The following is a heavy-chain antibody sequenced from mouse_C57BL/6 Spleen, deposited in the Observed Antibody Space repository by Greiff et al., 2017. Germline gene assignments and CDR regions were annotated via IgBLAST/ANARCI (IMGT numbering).Heavy chain of an antibody. Sequence: VQLQESGPGLVQPSQSLSITCTVSGFSLTSYGVHWVRQSPGKGLEWLGVIWRGGSTDYNAAFMSRLSITKDNSKSQVFFKMNSLQADDTAIYYCAKNGGLYDGYPYFDYWGQGTTLTVSS. D-gene: IGHD2-3*01. J-gene: IGHJ2*01. V-gene: IGHV2-5*01. CDR2: IWRGGST. CDR3: AKNGGLYDGYPYFDY. CDR1: GFSLTSYG.